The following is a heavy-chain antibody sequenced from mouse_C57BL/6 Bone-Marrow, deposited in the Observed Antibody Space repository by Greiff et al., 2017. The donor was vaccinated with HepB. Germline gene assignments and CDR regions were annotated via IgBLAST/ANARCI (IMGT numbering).Heavy chain of an antibody. V-gene: IGHV5-12*01. J-gene: IGHJ2*01. CDR1: GFTFSDYY. CDR2: ISNGGGST. D-gene: IGHD2-4*01. CDR3: ARHGTYDYFPFDY. Sequence: EVKLLESGGGLVQPGGSLKLSCAASGFTFSDYYMYWVRQTPEKRLEWVAYISNGGGSTYYPDTVKGRFTISRDNAKNTLYLQMSRLKSEDTAMYYCARHGTYDYFPFDYWGQGTTLTVSS.